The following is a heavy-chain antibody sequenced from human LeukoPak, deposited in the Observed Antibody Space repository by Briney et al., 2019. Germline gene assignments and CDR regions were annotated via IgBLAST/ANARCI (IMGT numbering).Heavy chain of an antibody. CDR1: GGSISSGGYY. J-gene: IGHJ4*02. D-gene: IGHD7-27*01. CDR2: ISHSGTT. CDR3: ARSPANWALYFDY. V-gene: IGHV4-30-2*01. Sequence: PSETLSLTCTVSGGSISSGGYYWSWIRQPPGKGLEWIGYISHSGTTYYNPSLRSGVTISVDRSKNQFSLRLRSVTAADTAVYYCARSPANWALYFDYWGQGTLVTVSS.